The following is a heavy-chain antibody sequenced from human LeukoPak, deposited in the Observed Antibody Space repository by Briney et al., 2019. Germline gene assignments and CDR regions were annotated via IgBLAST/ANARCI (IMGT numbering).Heavy chain of an antibody. D-gene: IGHD2-21*01. CDR1: GYSFTSYW. V-gene: IGHV5-51*01. CDR2: IYPCYSDT. CDR3: SSTYCGGEWYSGDAVVSWYFDL. J-gene: IGHJ2*01. Sequence: GEAPKIFCNSSGYSFTSYWNGWVRQMPGKGLEGMGIIYPCYSDTRYSPSFQGQVTISADKSHNPAYLQLSSLKASDTAMYYCSSTYCGGEWYSGDAVVSWYFDLWGRGTLVTLSS.